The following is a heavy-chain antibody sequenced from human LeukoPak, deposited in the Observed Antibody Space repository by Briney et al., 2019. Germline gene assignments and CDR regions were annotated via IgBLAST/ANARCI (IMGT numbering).Heavy chain of an antibody. V-gene: IGHV1-2*02. Sequence: GASVKVSCKASGYTFTGYYMHWVRQAPGQGLEWMGWINPNSGGTNYAQKFQGRVTMTRDTSISTAYMELSRLRSDDTAVYYCARGFQYVTILGRQYNWFDPWGQGTLVTVSS. CDR2: INPNSGGT. CDR1: GYTFTGYY. D-gene: IGHD3-9*01. CDR3: ARGFQYVTILGRQYNWFDP. J-gene: IGHJ5*02.